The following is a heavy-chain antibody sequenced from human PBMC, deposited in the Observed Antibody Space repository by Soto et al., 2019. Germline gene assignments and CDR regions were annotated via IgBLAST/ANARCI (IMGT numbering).Heavy chain of an antibody. J-gene: IGHJ4*02. V-gene: IGHV3-23*01. CDR2: ISDSGTKT. Sequence: RLSCSASGFSITDYAMSWVRQAPGKGLEWVSSISDSGTKTFYGDSVKGRFAISRDTSKNTVYMQMNNLRAEDTALYYCAKDGIRKDDYWGQGTVVTVSS. CDR1: GFSITDYA. CDR3: AKDGIRKDDY.